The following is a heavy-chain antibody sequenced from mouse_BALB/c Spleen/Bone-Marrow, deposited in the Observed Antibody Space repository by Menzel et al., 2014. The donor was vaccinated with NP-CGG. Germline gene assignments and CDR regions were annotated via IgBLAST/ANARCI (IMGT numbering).Heavy chain of an antibody. V-gene: IGHV14-3*02. Sequence: EVKLMDSGAELVKPGASVKLSCTASGFNIKDTYMHWVKQRPEQGLEWIGRIDPANGNTKYDPKFQGKATITADTSSNTAYLQLSSLTSEDTAVYYCARGDYGRGFDYWGQGTTLTVSS. CDR3: ARGDYGRGFDY. CDR2: IDPANGNT. D-gene: IGHD2-4*01. CDR1: GFNIKDTY. J-gene: IGHJ2*01.